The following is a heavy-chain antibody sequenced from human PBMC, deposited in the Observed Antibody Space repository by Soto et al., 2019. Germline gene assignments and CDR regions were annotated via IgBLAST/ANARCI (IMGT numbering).Heavy chain of an antibody. D-gene: IGHD3-16*02. CDR3: ARHEFYDYVWGSYRDNWFDP. Sequence: PSETLSLTCTVSGGSISSSSYYWGWIRQPPGKGLEWIGSIYYSGSTYYNPSLKSRVTISVDTSKNQFSLKLSSVTAADTAVYYCARHEFYDYVWGSYRDNWFDPWGQGTLVTVSS. J-gene: IGHJ5*02. CDR1: GGSISSSSYY. CDR2: IYYSGST. V-gene: IGHV4-39*01.